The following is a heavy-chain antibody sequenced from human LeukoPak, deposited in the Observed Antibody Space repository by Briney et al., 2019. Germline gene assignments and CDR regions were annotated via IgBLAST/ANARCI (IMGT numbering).Heavy chain of an antibody. CDR1: RFTFSSYG. CDR3: ARDRIVVVPAASRYFDY. D-gene: IGHD2-2*01. CDR2: IRYDGTNK. J-gene: IGHJ4*02. V-gene: IGHV3-30*02. Sequence: GGSLRLSCAASRFTFSSYGMHWVRQAPGKGLEWVAFIRYDGTNKYYADSVKGRFTISRDNSKNTLYLQMNSLRAEDTAVYYCARDRIVVVPAASRYFDYWGQGTLVTVSS.